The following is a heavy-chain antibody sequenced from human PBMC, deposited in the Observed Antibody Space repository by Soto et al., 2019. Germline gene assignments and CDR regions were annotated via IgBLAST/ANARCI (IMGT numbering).Heavy chain of an antibody. D-gene: IGHD2-15*01. CDR3: ARDGSSTAHWIFP. CDR1: GHSLNIGGYY. CDR2: IYYTGKT. V-gene: IGHV4-31*03. Sequence: LSLTCTVSGHSLNIGGYYWTWIRQHPGKGLEWMGYIYYTGKTYYNPSLESRLTMSVDTSKNQFSLKLSSVTAADTGVYYCARDGSSTAHWIFPWGQGTPVTVSS. J-gene: IGHJ5*02.